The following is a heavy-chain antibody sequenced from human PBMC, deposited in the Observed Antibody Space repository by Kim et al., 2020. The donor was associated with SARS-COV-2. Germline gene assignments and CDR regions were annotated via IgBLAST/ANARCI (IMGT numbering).Heavy chain of an antibody. CDR3: ARDVTLRGYSYGLDV. V-gene: IGHV1-69*13. CDR1: GGTFSSYA. J-gene: IGHJ6*02. D-gene: IGHD5-18*01. CDR2: IIPIFGTA. Sequence: SVKVSCKASGGTFSSYAISWVRQAPVQGLEWMGGIIPIFGTANYAQKLQGRVTITADESTSTAYMELSSLRSEDTAMYYCARDVTLRGYSYGLDVWGQGTTVTVSS.